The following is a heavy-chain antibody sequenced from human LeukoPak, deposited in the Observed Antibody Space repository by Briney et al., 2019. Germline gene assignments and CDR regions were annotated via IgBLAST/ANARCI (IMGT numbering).Heavy chain of an antibody. CDR2: IYYSGST. CDR1: GGSISSYY. V-gene: IGHV4-59*01. J-gene: IGHJ4*02. D-gene: IGHD2-15*01. Sequence: PSETLSLTCTVSGGSISSYYWSWIRQPPGKGLEWIGYIYYSGSTNYNPSLKSRVIISVDTSKNQFSLKLSSVTAADTAVYYCARGGWLPFDYWGQGTLVTVSS. CDR3: ARGGWLPFDY.